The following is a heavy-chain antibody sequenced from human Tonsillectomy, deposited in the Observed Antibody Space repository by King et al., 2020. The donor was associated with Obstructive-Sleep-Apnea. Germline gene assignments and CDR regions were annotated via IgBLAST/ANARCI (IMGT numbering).Heavy chain of an antibody. J-gene: IGHJ4*02. V-gene: IGHV4-39*07. CDR2: IYYSGST. CDR3: ARSPSTYAPPYFDY. CDR1: GGSISSSSYY. Sequence: QLQESGPGLVKPSETLSLTCTVSGGSISSSSYYWGWIRQPPGKGLEWIGYIYYSGSTYYNPSLKSRVSISVDTSKNQFSLKLSSVTAADTAVYYCARSPSTYAPPYFDYWGQGTLVTVSS. D-gene: IGHD2-2*01.